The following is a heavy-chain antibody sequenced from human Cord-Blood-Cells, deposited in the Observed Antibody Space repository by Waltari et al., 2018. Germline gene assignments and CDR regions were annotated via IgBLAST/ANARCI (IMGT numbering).Heavy chain of an antibody. CDR2: SNHSGST. Sequence: QVQLQQWGAGLLKPSETLSLTCAVYGGSFSGYYWRWIRQPPRKGLEWIGESNHSGSTNYNPSLKSRVTISVDTSKNQFSLKLSSVTAADTAVYYCARPLQAAAPQDAFDIWGQGTMVTVSS. CDR1: GGSFSGYY. CDR3: ARPLQAAAPQDAFDI. J-gene: IGHJ3*02. V-gene: IGHV4-34*01. D-gene: IGHD6-13*01.